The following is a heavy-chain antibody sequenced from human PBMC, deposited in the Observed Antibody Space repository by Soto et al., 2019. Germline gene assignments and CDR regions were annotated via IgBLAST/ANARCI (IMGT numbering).Heavy chain of an antibody. J-gene: IGHJ6*02. CDR1: GFHFSSHG. Sequence: GGSLRLSCAASGFHFSSHGMHWVRQAPGKGLEWVAHLWAGGNYAYYAYSVKGRFTISSDQSKNTLYLQMNSLEAEDTAVYYYARDAQQLANYGMAFWGQGPLVTVS. D-gene: IGHD6-13*01. CDR3: ARDAQQLANYGMAF. V-gene: IGHV3-33*01. CDR2: LWAGGNYA.